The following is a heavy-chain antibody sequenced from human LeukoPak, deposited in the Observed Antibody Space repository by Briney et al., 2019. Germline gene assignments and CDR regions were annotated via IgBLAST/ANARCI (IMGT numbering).Heavy chain of an antibody. J-gene: IGHJ4*02. V-gene: IGHV1-8*03. CDR1: GYTFTSYD. D-gene: IGHD3-3*01. CDR3: ARSDSSITIFGVVIVNSIDY. Sequence: ASVKVSCKASGYTFTSYDINWVRQATGQGLEWMGWMSLNSGNTGYAQKFQGRVTITRNTSISTAYMDLSSLRSEDTAVYYCARSDSSITIFGVVIVNSIDYWGQGTLVTVSS. CDR2: MSLNSGNT.